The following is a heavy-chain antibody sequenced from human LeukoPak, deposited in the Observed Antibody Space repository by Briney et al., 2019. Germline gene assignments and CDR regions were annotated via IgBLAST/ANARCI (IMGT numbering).Heavy chain of an antibody. CDR3: ASNSLSVGFDY. Sequence: ASVKVSCKASGYTFTSYYMHWVRQAPGQGLEWMGIINPSGGSTSYAQKLQGRVTMTRDMSTSTVYMELSSLRSEDTAVYYCASNSLSVGFDYWGQGTLVTVSS. D-gene: IGHD2-21*01. V-gene: IGHV1-46*01. J-gene: IGHJ4*02. CDR2: INPSGGST. CDR1: GYTFTSYY.